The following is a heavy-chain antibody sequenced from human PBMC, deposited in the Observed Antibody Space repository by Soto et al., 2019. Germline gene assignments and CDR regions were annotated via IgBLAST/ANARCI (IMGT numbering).Heavy chain of an antibody. CDR3: ARGSWSIAARPLGPLYFDY. V-gene: IGHV1-69*13. CDR2: IIPIFGTA. J-gene: IGHJ4*02. Sequence: GASVKVSCKASGGTFSSYAISWVRQAPGQGLEWMGGIIPIFGTANYAQKFQGRVTITADESTSTAYMELSSLRSEDTAVYYCARGSWSIAARPLGPLYFDYWGQGTLVTVSS. D-gene: IGHD6-6*01. CDR1: GGTFSSYA.